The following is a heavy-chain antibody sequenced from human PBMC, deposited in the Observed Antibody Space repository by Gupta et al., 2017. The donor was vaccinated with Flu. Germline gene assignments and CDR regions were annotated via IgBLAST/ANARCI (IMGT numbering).Heavy chain of an antibody. CDR1: GGSFSGYY. D-gene: IGHD1-26*01. Sequence: QVQLQQWGAGLLKPSETLSLTCAVYGGSFSGYYWSWIRQPPGKGLEWIGEINQSGSTNYNPSLKGRVTISVDTSKNQFSLKLSSVTAADTAVYYCARGAGATYYYYYGMDVWGQGTTVTVSS. CDR3: ARGAGATYYYYYGMDV. CDR2: INQSGST. V-gene: IGHV4-34*01. J-gene: IGHJ6*02.